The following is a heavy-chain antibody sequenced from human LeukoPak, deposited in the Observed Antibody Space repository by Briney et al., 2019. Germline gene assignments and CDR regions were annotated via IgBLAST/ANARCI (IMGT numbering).Heavy chain of an antibody. J-gene: IGHJ4*02. Sequence: GASVKVSCKASGYTFTSYAMHWVRQAPGQSIERMGWINAGNGKTKYSQKFQGRVTITRDTSASTAYMELSSLRSEDTAVYYCARDTYYYGSGSYYFDYWGQGTLVTVSS. CDR1: GYTFTSYA. D-gene: IGHD3-10*01. V-gene: IGHV1-3*01. CDR2: INAGNGKT. CDR3: ARDTYYYGSGSYYFDY.